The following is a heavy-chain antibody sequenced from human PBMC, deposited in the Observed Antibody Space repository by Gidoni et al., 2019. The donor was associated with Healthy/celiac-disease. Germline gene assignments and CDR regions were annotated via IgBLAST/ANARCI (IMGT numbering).Heavy chain of an antibody. CDR1: GFTFSSYS. D-gene: IGHD6-19*01. CDR2: ISSSSSYI. Sequence: EVQLVESGGGLVKPGGSLRLSCAASGFTFSSYSMNWVSQAPGKGLEWVSSISSSSSYIYYADSVKGRFTISRDNAKNSLYLQMNSLRAEDTAVYYCARDGPDSSGWYPHFDYWGQGTLVTVSS. V-gene: IGHV3-21*01. J-gene: IGHJ4*02. CDR3: ARDGPDSSGWYPHFDY.